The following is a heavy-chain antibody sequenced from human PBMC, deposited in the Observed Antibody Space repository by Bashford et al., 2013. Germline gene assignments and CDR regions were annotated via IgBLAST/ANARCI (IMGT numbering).Heavy chain of an antibody. CDR2: ISADNGKT. J-gene: IGHJ4*02. CDR3: ARGGLNYYDISGYYSSFDY. D-gene: IGHD3-22*01. V-gene: IGHV1-18*01. Sequence: WVRQAPGQGLEWMGWISADNGKTNYAQKLQGRVTLTTDTSTATAYMELRSLTSDDTAVYYCARGGLNYYDISGYYSSFDYWGQGTLVTVSS.